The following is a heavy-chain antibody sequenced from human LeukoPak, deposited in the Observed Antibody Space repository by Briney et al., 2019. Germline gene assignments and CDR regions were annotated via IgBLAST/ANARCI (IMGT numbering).Heavy chain of an antibody. V-gene: IGHV4-61*01. J-gene: IGHJ6*02. Sequence: SETLSLTCTVSGDSVSNGNYYWSWIRQPPGKGLEWIGYIYYSGSTNYNPSLKSRVTISVDTSKNQFSLKLSSVTAADTAVYYCATTSSSTHYYYYYGMDVWGQGTTVTVSS. CDR1: GDSVSNGNYY. CDR3: ATTSSSTHYYYYYGMDV. D-gene: IGHD6-13*01. CDR2: IYYSGST.